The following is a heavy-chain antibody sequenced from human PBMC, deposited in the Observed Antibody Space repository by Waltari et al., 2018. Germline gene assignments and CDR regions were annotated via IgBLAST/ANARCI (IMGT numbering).Heavy chain of an antibody. CDR1: GGTFSSYA. V-gene: IGHV1-69*12. D-gene: IGHD3-3*01. CDR3: AGDGRFRHYYGMDV. CDR2: IIPIFGTA. Sequence: QVQLVQSGAEAKKPGSSVKVSCKASGGTFSSYAISWGRQAPGEGVEWMGGIIPIFGTANYAQKFKGRVTMTADESTSTAYMELSSLRSEDTAVYYCAGDGRFRHYYGMDVWGQGTTVTVSS. J-gene: IGHJ6*02.